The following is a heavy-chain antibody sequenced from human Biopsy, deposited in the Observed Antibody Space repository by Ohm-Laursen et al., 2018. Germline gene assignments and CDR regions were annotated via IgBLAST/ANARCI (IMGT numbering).Heavy chain of an antibody. CDR2: ICYDGTDK. Sequence: SSLRLSCAASGFTFSGYGMHWVRQAPGKGLEWVAVICYDGTDKFYADSVKGRFTISRDNSKNTLYLHMNSLRAADTAVYYCARDRYYGSENYFSHYNMDVWGQGTTVTVSS. V-gene: IGHV3-33*01. CDR1: GFTFSGYG. CDR3: ARDRYYGSENYFSHYNMDV. D-gene: IGHD3-10*01. J-gene: IGHJ6*03.